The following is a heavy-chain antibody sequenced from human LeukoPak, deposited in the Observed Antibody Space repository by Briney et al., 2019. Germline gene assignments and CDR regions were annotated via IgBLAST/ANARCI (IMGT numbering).Heavy chain of an antibody. CDR1: GYSFTSYR. D-gene: IGHD6-19*01. CDR2: IYPCDSDT. Sequence: GESLKISCKGSGYSFTSYRIGWVRQMPGKGLEWMGIIYPCDSDTRYSPSFQGQVTISADKTSSTAHLQWSSLNASDTAMYYCARHVYSGWYHAVGYWGQGTLVTVSS. V-gene: IGHV5-51*01. CDR3: ARHVYSGWYHAVGY. J-gene: IGHJ4*02.